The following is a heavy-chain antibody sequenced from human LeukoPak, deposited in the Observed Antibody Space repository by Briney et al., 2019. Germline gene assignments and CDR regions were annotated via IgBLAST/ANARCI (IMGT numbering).Heavy chain of an antibody. V-gene: IGHV3-23*01. CDR3: AKDQNSMTTLVTPNFDY. D-gene: IGHD4-23*01. J-gene: IGHJ4*02. Sequence: GGSLRLSCAASGFTFSSYATNWVRQAPGKGLEWVSGISGSATSIYYADSVNGRFTISRDNSKNTLYLQMSSLRAKDTAVYYCAKDQNSMTTLVTPNFDYWGQGTLVTVSS. CDR2: ISGSATSI. CDR1: GFTFSSYA.